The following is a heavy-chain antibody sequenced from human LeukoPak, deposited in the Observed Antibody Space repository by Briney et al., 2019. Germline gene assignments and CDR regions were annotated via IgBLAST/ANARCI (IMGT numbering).Heavy chain of an antibody. Sequence: PGGSLRLSCAASGFTVGYNYMTWVRQAPGKGLEWVAVISYDGSNKYYADSVKGRFTISRDNSKNTLYLQMNSLRAEDTAVYYCARFGEAFDIWGQGTMVTVSS. CDR1: GFTVGYNY. CDR2: ISYDGSNK. CDR3: ARFGEAFDI. J-gene: IGHJ3*02. V-gene: IGHV3-30-3*01. D-gene: IGHD3-10*01.